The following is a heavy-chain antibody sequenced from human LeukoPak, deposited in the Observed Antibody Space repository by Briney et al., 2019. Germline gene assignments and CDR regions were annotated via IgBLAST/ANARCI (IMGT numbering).Heavy chain of an antibody. Sequence: PGGSLRLSCAASGFTFSSYGMHWVRQAPGKGLEWVAFIRYDGSNKYYADSVKGRFTISRDNSKNTLYLQMNSLRAEDTAVYYCAKDDLLLWFGELSSGYFDYWGQGTLVTVSS. CDR2: IRYDGSNK. V-gene: IGHV3-30*02. CDR3: AKDDLLLWFGELSSGYFDY. CDR1: GFTFSSYG. D-gene: IGHD3-10*01. J-gene: IGHJ4*02.